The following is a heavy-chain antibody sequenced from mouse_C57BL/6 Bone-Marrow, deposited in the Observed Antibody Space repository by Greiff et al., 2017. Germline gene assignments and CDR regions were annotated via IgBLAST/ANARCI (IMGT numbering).Heavy chain of an antibody. CDR3: SLATVVATDY. V-gene: IGHV3-6*01. CDR1: GYSITSGYY. Sequence: EVKLQESGPGLVKPSQSLSLTCSVTGYSITSGYYWNWIRQFPGNKLEWMGYISYDGSNNYNPSLKNRISITRDTSKNQFFLKLNSVTTEDTATYYCSLATVVATDYWGQGTTLTVSS. CDR2: ISYDGSN. D-gene: IGHD1-1*01. J-gene: IGHJ2*01.